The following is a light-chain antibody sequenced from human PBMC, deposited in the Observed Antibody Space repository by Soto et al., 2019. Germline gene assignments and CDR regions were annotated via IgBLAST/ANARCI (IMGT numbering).Light chain of an antibody. CDR1: NSDVGSHNF. CDR2: EAS. V-gene: IGLV2-23*01. Sequence: QSALTQPASVSGSPGQSITISCTGTNSDVGSHNFVSWYQQYPGKAPKLLIYEASKRPSGLSNRFSGSKSGNTAYLTISGLQDEDEADYYCCSLTNGATWVFGGGTQLTVL. J-gene: IGLJ3*02. CDR3: CSLTNGATWV.